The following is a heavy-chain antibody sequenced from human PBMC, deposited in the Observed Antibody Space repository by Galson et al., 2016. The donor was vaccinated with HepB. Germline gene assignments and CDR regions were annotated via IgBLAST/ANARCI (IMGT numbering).Heavy chain of an antibody. CDR2: INHSGVT. Sequence: ETLSLTCAVSGGSFSGYYWSWIRQPPGKGLEWIGEINHSGVTNYNPSLKSRVTISADRSTNQFSLNLSSVAAADTAVYYCARGHVLRFLEWASESSWYFDLWGRGTLVTVSS. V-gene: IGHV4-34*01. CDR1: GGSFSGYY. J-gene: IGHJ2*01. D-gene: IGHD3-3*01. CDR3: ARGHVLRFLEWASESSWYFDL.